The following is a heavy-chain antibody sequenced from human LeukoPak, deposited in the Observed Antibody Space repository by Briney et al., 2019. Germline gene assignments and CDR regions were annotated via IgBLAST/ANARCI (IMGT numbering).Heavy chain of an antibody. Sequence: GGSLRLSCAASGFTFSRYWMSWVRQAPGKGLEWVANIKPDGSEKYYVDSVKGRFTVSRDNAKNSLYLQMNSLRAEDTAVYYCARDPPWEVFDIWGQGTLVTVSS. D-gene: IGHD1-26*01. CDR3: ARDPPWEVFDI. CDR1: GFTFSRYW. CDR2: IKPDGSEK. J-gene: IGHJ3*02. V-gene: IGHV3-7*01.